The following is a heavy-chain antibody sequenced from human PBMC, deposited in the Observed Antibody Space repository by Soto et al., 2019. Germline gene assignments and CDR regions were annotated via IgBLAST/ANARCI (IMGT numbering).Heavy chain of an antibody. D-gene: IGHD3-22*01. V-gene: IGHV3-33*01. CDR3: ARPVVITAVSGMDV. CDR1: GFTFSSYG. Sequence: QVQLVESGGGVVQPGRSLRLSCAASGFTFSSYGMHWVRQAPGKGLEWVAVIWYDGSNKYYADSVKGRFTISRDNSKNTLYLQMNSLRAEDKAVYYCARPVVITAVSGMDVWGQGTTVTVSS. CDR2: IWYDGSNK. J-gene: IGHJ6*02.